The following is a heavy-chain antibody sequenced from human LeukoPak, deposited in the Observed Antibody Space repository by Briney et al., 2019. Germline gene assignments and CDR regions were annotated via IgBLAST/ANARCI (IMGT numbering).Heavy chain of an antibody. CDR2: IYSGGST. CDR1: GFTVSSNY. Sequence: GGSLRLSCAASGFTVSSNYMSWVRQAPGKGLEWVSVIYSGGSTYYADSVKGRFTISRDNSKNTLYLQMNSLRAEDTAVYYCAKDPMDCSGGSCPRDYYYGMDVWGQGTTVTVSS. D-gene: IGHD2-15*01. CDR3: AKDPMDCSGGSCPRDYYYGMDV. V-gene: IGHV3-53*05. J-gene: IGHJ6*02.